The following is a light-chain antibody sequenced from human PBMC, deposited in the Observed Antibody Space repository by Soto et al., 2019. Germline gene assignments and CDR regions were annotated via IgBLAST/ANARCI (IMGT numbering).Light chain of an antibody. V-gene: IGKV3-20*01. CDR2: GAS. J-gene: IGKJ5*01. Sequence: EIVWTQSPGTLSFPPGERATLSCRASQSISSSYLAWYQQKPGQAPRLLIYGASSRATGIPDRFSGSGSGTDFTLTISRLEPEDFAVYYCQQYGSSPRTFGQGARLEIK. CDR1: QSISSSY. CDR3: QQYGSSPRT.